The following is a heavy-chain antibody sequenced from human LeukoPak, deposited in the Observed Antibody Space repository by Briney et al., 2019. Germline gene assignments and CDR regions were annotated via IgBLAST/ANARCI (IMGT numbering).Heavy chain of an antibody. V-gene: IGHV1-8*01. J-gene: IGHJ4*02. CDR3: ARGSLRWGNDY. CDR1: GYTFTIYD. CDR2: MNPNSGNT. D-gene: IGHD4-23*01. Sequence: ASVNVSFKASGYTFTIYDINWVRQATGQGLEWMGWMNPNSGNTGYAQKFQGRVTMTRNTSISTAYMELSSLRSEDTAVYYCARGSLRWGNDYWGQGTLVTVSS.